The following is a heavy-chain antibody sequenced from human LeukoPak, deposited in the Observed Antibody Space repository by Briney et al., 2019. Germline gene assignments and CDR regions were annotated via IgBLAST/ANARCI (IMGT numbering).Heavy chain of an antibody. V-gene: IGHV4-34*01. J-gene: IGHJ3*02. CDR2: IYHSGST. CDR3: ARGTMVRGVADAFDI. Sequence: SETLSLTCAVYGGSFSGYYWSWIRQPPGKGLEWIGYIYHSGSTYYNPSLKSRVTISVDRSKNQFSLKLSSVTAADTAVYYCARGTMVRGVADAFDIWGQGTMVTVSS. D-gene: IGHD3-10*01. CDR1: GGSFSGYY.